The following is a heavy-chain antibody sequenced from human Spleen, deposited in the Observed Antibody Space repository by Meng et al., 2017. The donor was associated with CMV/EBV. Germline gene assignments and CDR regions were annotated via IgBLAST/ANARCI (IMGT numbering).Heavy chain of an antibody. CDR1: GFTFSSYW. D-gene: IGHD5-24*01. J-gene: IGHJ6*02. CDR2: IKQDGSEK. V-gene: IGHV3-7*01. CDR3: ARYREWLQFGNHFYGMDV. Sequence: GGSLRLSCAASGFTFSSYWMSWVRQAPGKGLEWVANIKQDGSEKYYVDSVKGRFTISRDNAKNSLYLQMNSLRAEDTAVYYCARYREWLQFGNHFYGMDVWGQGTTVTVSS.